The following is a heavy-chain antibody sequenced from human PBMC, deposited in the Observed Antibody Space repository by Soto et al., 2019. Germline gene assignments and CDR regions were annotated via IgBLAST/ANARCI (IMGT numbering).Heavy chain of an antibody. CDR3: ARGGSPNCSGGSCSLTRYYYYGMDV. D-gene: IGHD2-15*01. Sequence: ETLSLTCTVYGGSFSGYYWSWIRQPPGKGLEWIGEINHSGSTNYNPSLKSRVTISVDTSKNQFSLKLSSVTAADTAVYYCARGGSPNCSGGSCSLTRYYYYGMDVWGQGTTVTVSS. CDR2: INHSGST. J-gene: IGHJ6*02. CDR1: GGSFSGYY. V-gene: IGHV4-34*01.